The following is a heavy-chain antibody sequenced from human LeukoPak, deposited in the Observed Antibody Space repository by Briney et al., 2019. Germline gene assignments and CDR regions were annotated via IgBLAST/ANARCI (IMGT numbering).Heavy chain of an antibody. CDR3: ASGLPVTKGIDY. D-gene: IGHD4-17*01. J-gene: IGHJ4*02. V-gene: IGHV3-53*01. Sequence: GGSLRLSCAASGFTVSSNYMNWVRQAPGKGLEWISVIYSGGNTYYADSVKGRFIISRDNSKNTLYLQMNSLRAEDTAVYYCASGLPVTKGIDYWGQGTLVTVSS. CDR1: GFTVSSNY. CDR2: IYSGGNT.